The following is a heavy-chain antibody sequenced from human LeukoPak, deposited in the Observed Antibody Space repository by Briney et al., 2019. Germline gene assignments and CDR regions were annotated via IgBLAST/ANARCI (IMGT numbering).Heavy chain of an antibody. Sequence: SETLSLTCSVSGDSIRSYYWSWIRQPAGKGLEWIGRIYTGGSTNYNPSLKTRVTMSVDTSKNQFSLRLSSVTAADTAVYYCAREGTYCSRTSCYDSFLDYWGQGTLVTVSS. CDR2: IYTGGST. CDR3: AREGTYCSRTSCYDSFLDY. D-gene: IGHD2-2*01. CDR1: GDSIRSYY. V-gene: IGHV4-4*07. J-gene: IGHJ4*02.